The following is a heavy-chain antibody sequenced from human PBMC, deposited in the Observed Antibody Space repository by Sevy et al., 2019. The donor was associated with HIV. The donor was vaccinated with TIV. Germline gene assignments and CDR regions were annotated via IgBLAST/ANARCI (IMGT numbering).Heavy chain of an antibody. CDR2: IKSQTDGGTT. CDR3: TTDIAAPRTFDY. J-gene: IGHJ4*02. Sequence: GGSLRLSCAASGFTFSNAWMSWVRQAPGKGLEWVGHIKSQTDGGTTDYAAPVKGRFTVSRDDSKNTLYLQMNSLKTEDTAVYYCTTDIAAPRTFDYWGQGTLVTVSS. V-gene: IGHV3-15*01. CDR1: GFTFSNAW. D-gene: IGHD6-6*01.